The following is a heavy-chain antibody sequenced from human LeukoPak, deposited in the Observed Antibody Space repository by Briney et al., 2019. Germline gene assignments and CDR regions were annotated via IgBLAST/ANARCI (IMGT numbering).Heavy chain of an antibody. V-gene: IGHV1-24*01. J-gene: IGHJ5*02. D-gene: IGHD3-22*01. Sequence: ASVKVSCKVSGYTLPELSMHWVRQAPGKGLEWMGGFDPEDGETIYAQKFQGRVTMTEETSTDTAYMELSSLRSEDTAVYYCATILYDSNYWFDPWGQGTLVTVSS. CDR1: GYTLPELS. CDR2: FDPEDGET. CDR3: ATILYDSNYWFDP.